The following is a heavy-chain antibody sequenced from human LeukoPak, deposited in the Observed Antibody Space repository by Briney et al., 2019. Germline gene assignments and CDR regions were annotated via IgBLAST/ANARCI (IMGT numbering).Heavy chain of an antibody. CDR3: ASWDCSGGSCYLWS. J-gene: IGHJ5*02. D-gene: IGHD2-15*01. Sequence: GGSLRLSCAASGFTFSSYWMSWVRQAPGKGLEWVANIKQDGSEKYYVDSVKGRFTISRDNAKNSLYLQMNSVGAEDTAVYYCASWDCSGGSCYLWSWGQGTLVTVSS. CDR2: IKQDGSEK. CDR1: GFTFSSYW. V-gene: IGHV3-7*01.